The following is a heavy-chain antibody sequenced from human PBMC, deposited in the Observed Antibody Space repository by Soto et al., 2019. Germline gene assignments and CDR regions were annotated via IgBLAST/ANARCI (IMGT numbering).Heavy chain of an antibody. CDR3: ARGITVTTQMYYFDY. Sequence: TSETLSLTCTVSGGSISSSSYYWGWIRQPPGKGLEWIGSIFYSGSTYYNPSLKSRVTISVDTSKNQFSLKLSSVTAADKAVYYCARGITVTTQMYYFDYWGQGTLVTVSS. V-gene: IGHV4-39*07. CDR2: IFYSGST. D-gene: IGHD4-17*01. J-gene: IGHJ4*02. CDR1: GGSISSSSYY.